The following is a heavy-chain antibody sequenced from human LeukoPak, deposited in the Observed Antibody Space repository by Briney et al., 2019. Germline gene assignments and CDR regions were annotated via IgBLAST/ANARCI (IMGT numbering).Heavy chain of an antibody. J-gene: IGHJ3*02. V-gene: IGHV3-30*02. D-gene: IGHD5-12*01. CDR3: AREGESGYADAFDI. CDR1: GFTFSDYG. Sequence: GGSLRLSCTASGFTFSDYGIHWVRQAPGKGLEWVAFIRYDGSNKYYADSVKGRFTISRDNAKNSLYLQMNSLRAEDTAVYYCAREGESGYADAFDIWGQGTMVTVSS. CDR2: IRYDGSNK.